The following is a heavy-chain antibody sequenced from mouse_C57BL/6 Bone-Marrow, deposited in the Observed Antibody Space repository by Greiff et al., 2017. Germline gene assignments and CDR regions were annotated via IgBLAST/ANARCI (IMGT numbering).Heavy chain of an antibody. J-gene: IGHJ1*03. CDR2: ISSGSSTI. Sequence: EVKVVESGGGLVKPGGSLKLSCAASGFTFSDYGMHWVRQAPEKGLEWVAYISSGSSTIYYADTVKGRFTISRDNAKNTLFLQMTSLRSEDTAMYYCARPRRAYFDVWGTGTTVTVSS. CDR1: GFTFSDYG. D-gene: IGHD2-10*02. CDR3: ARPRRAYFDV. V-gene: IGHV5-17*01.